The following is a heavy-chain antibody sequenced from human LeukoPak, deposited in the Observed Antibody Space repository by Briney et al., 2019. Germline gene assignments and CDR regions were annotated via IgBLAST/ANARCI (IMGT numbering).Heavy chain of an antibody. Sequence: GGSLRLSCAASGFTFSSYEMNWVRQAPGKGLEWVSYISSSGSTIYYADSVKDRFTISRDNAKNSLYLQMNSLRAEDTAVYYCARSYCSGGSCYLGYWGQGTLVTVSS. J-gene: IGHJ4*02. CDR2: ISSSGSTI. D-gene: IGHD2-15*01. CDR1: GFTFSSYE. V-gene: IGHV3-48*03. CDR3: ARSYCSGGSCYLGY.